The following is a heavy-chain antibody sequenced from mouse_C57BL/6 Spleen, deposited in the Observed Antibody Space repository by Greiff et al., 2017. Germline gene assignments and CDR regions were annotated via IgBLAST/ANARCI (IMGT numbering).Heavy chain of an antibody. CDR2: INTGSGGT. J-gene: IGHJ2*01. Sequence: QVQLKESGAELVRPGTSVKVSCKASGYAFTNYLIEWVKQRPGQGLEWIGVINTGSGGTNYNEKFKGKATLTADKSSSTAYMQLSSLTSEDSAVYFCARDYYGSRDYWGQGTTLTVSS. CDR3: ARDYYGSRDY. V-gene: IGHV1-54*01. CDR1: GYAFTNYL. D-gene: IGHD1-1*01.